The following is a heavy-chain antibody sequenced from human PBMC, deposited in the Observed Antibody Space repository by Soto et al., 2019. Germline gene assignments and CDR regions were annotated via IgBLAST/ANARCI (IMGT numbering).Heavy chain of an antibody. J-gene: IGHJ5*02. Sequence: SETLSLTCSVSCRSIGSGGYYWGWIRQPPGKGLEWIGHIYYSGSTYYNPSLKSRLAMSVDTSKNQFSLNLTSVTAADTAVYFCARRGGGGWFDPWGRGILVTVSS. CDR3: ARRGGGGWFDP. CDR1: CRSIGSGGYY. CDR2: IYYSGST. V-gene: IGHV4-31*03. D-gene: IGHD3-16*01.